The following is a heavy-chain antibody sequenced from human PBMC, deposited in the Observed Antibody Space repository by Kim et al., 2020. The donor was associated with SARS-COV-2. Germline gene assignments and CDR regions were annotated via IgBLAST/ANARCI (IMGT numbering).Heavy chain of an antibody. D-gene: IGHD2-15*01. CDR2: IYYSGST. CDR3: AREFRGLGEKVVVYFDY. Sequence: SETLSLTCTVSGGSISSSSYYWGWIRQPPGKGLEWIGSIYYSGSTYYNPSLKRRVTISVDTSKNQFSLKLSSVTAADTAVYYCAREFRGLGEKVVVYFDYWGQGTLVTVSS. V-gene: IGHV4-39*07. J-gene: IGHJ4*02. CDR1: GGSISSSSYY.